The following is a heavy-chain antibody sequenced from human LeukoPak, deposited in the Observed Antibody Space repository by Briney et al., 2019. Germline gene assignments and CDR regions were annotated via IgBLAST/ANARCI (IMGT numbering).Heavy chain of an antibody. D-gene: IGHD3-10*01. Sequence: SETLSLTCTVSGYSMSNDYYWGWVRQPPGKGLEWIGNVYHSGSIYYNLSLKSRVTISVDTSKNQFTLKLTSVTAADTAVYYCTTAGQYFASGKDNWGQGTLVSVSS. V-gene: IGHV4-38-2*02. CDR2: VYHSGSI. J-gene: IGHJ4*02. CDR1: GYSMSNDYY. CDR3: TTAGQYFASGKDN.